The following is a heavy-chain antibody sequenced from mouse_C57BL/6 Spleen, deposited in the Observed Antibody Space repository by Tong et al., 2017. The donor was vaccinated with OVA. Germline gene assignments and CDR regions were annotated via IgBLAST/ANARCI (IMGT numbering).Heavy chain of an antibody. CDR2: IWSDGST. Sequence: VQLQESGPDLVAPSQSLSITCTVSGFSLTSYGVHWVRQPPGKGLEWLVVIWSDGSTTYNSALKSRLSISKDNSKNEVFLKMNSLQTDDTAMYYCARHRGPDAMDYWGQGTSVTVSS. V-gene: IGHV2-6-2*01. D-gene: IGHD3-1*01. CDR3: ARHRGPDAMDY. J-gene: IGHJ4*01. CDR1: GFSLTSYG.